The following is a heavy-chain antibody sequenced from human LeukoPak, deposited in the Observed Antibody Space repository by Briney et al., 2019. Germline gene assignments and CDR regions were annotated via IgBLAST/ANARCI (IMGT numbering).Heavy chain of an antibody. CDR2: IYPGDSDT. J-gene: IGHJ4*02. D-gene: IGHD3-22*01. V-gene: IGHV5-51*01. Sequence: GESLKISCKASGYSFSNYWIGWVRQMPGKGLEWMGIIYPGDSDTRYSPSFQGQVTISADKSISTAYLQWSSLKASDTAMYYCARPLDSSGYYYDYWGQGTLVTVSS. CDR3: ARPLDSSGYYYDY. CDR1: GYSFSNYW.